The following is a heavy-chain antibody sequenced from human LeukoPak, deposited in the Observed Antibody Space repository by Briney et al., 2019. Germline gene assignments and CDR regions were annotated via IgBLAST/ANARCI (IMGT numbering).Heavy chain of an antibody. J-gene: IGHJ4*02. CDR1: GFTFSSYG. Sequence: GGSLRLSCAASGFTFSSYGMHWVRQAPGKGLEWVAVISYDGSNKYYADSVKGRFTISRDNYKNTLYLQMNSLRAEDTAVYYCAKDQPADYWGQGTPVTVSS. V-gene: IGHV3-30*18. D-gene: IGHD2-2*01. CDR3: AKDQPADY. CDR2: ISYDGSNK.